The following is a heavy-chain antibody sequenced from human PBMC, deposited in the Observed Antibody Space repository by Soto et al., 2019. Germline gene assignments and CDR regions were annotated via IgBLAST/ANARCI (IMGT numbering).Heavy chain of an antibody. Sequence: GYSWSWIRQHPGKGLEWIGYIYYSGSTYYNPSLKSRVTILVDTSKNQFSLKLSSVTAADTAVYYCVRCRGYSCGAFDYWGQGTLVTVSS. D-gene: IGHD5-18*01. CDR3: VRCRGYSCGAFDY. CDR2: IYYSGST. CDR1: GYS. J-gene: IGHJ4*02. V-gene: IGHV4-31*02.